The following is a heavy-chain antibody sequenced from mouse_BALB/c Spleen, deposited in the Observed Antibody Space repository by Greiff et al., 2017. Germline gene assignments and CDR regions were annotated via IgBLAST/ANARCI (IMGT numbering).Heavy chain of an antibody. CDR3: ARRSPFDY. Sequence: VKLVESGAELAKPGASVKMSCKASGYTFTSYWMHWVKQRPGQGLEWIGYINPSTGYTEYNQKFKDKATLTADKSSSTAYMQLSSLTSEDSAVYYCARRSPFDYWGQGTTRTVSS. CDR1: GYTFTSYW. V-gene: IGHV1-7*01. CDR2: INPSTGYT. J-gene: IGHJ2*01.